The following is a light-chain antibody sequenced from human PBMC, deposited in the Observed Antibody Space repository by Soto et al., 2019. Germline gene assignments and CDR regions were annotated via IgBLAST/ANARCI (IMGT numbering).Light chain of an antibody. Sequence: EIVLTQSPATLSLSPGERATLSCRASQSVSSDLAWYQQKPGQAPRLLMYEASNRATGIPVRFSGSGSGTAFTLTISSLEPEEFAVYYCQQRSNWPAITFGQGTRLEIK. CDR2: EAS. V-gene: IGKV3-11*01. CDR1: QSVSSD. CDR3: QQRSNWPAIT. J-gene: IGKJ5*01.